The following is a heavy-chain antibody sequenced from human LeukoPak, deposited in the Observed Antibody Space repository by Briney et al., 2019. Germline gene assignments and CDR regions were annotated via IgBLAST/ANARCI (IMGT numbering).Heavy chain of an antibody. D-gene: IGHD3-10*01. Sequence: GGSLRLSCAASGFTFSSYGMHWVRQAPGKGLEWVAVISYDGSNKYYADSVKGRYTISRDNSKNTPYLQMNSLRAEDTAVYYCSTPRYYYGSGSYYHYYWGQGTLVTLSS. CDR3: STPRYYYGSGSYYHYY. J-gene: IGHJ4*02. V-gene: IGHV3-30*03. CDR2: ISYDGSNK. CDR1: GFTFSSYG.